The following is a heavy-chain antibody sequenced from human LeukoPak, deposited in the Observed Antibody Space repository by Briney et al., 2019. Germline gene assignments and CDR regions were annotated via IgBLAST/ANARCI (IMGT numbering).Heavy chain of an antibody. Sequence: SETLSLTCTVSGGSISSSSYYWGWIRQPPGKGLEWIGSIYYSGSTYYNPSLKSRVTISVDTSKNQFSLKLSSVTAADTAVYYCARDLGRHNWIQASRGWFDPWGQGTLVTVSS. V-gene: IGHV4-39*07. J-gene: IGHJ5*02. CDR3: ARDLGRHNWIQASRGWFDP. D-gene: IGHD5-18*01. CDR1: GGSISSSSYY. CDR2: IYYSGST.